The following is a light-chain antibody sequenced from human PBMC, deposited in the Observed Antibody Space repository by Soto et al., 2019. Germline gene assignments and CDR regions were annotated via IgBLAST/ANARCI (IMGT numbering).Light chain of an antibody. CDR1: QSVNNN. CDR2: GTS. V-gene: IGKV3-15*01. CDR3: QQHNQWPIN. Sequence: EIVMTHSPVTLSVSPGERATLSCRASQSVNNNLAWYQQKPGQAPNLLIYGTSTRATGIPARFSGSGSGTEFTLTISSLQSQDFAVYYCQQHNQWPINFGQGTRLEIK. J-gene: IGKJ5*01.